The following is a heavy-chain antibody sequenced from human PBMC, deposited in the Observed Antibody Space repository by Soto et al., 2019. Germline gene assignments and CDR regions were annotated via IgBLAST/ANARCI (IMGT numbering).Heavy chain of an antibody. D-gene: IGHD5-12*01. J-gene: IGHJ4*02. CDR2: ISGSSTYI. V-gene: IGHV3-21*01. CDR1: GFIFSRYT. CDR3: VGGWLRDPWMY. Sequence: EVQLVESGGGLVKPGGSLRLSCAASGFIFSRYTMNWVRQAPGKGLEWVSSISGSSTYIYYADSVKGRFTISRGNSLYLQMSSLSAEETAVYYCVGGWLRDPWMYWGQGTLVTVSS.